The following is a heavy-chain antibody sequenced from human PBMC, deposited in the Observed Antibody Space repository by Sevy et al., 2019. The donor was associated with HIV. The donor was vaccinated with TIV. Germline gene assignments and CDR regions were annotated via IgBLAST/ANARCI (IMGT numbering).Heavy chain of an antibody. J-gene: IGHJ4*02. D-gene: IGHD1-1*01. CDR3: TRVRYNYGSYYFDY. V-gene: IGHV3-11*01. CDR2: ISSGGSII. Sequence: GGSLRLSCAASEISFSDYYMGWIRQTPGKGLEWISYISSGGSIIYYADSVKGRFTISRDNAKNSLYLQMNSLRAEDTAVYYCTRVRYNYGSYYFDYWGQGTLVTVSS. CDR1: EISFSDYY.